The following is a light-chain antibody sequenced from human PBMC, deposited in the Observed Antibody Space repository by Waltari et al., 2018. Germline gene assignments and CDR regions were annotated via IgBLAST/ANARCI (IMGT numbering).Light chain of an antibody. CDR3: FSFTPTSRLAM. CDR2: DVT. J-gene: IGLJ3*02. CDR1: SNSIGGHDL. Sequence: QSALTQPASVSRSPGHSITIPCTATSNSIGGHDLVSWYQQHPGQAHKPLMYDVTKRASGISSRFSGSKSGNTASLTISGLQAEDEADYYCFSFTPTSRLAMFAGGTKLTV. V-gene: IGLV2-14*03.